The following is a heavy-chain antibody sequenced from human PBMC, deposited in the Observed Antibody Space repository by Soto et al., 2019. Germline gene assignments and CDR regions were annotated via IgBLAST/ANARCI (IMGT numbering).Heavy chain of an antibody. D-gene: IGHD6-13*01. J-gene: IGHJ4*02. CDR2: ISGSGGST. Sequence: EVQLLESGGGLVQPGGSLRLSCAASGFTFSSYAMSWVRQAPGKGLEWVSAISGSGGSTYYAESVKGRFTISRDNSKNTLYLQMNSLRAEDTAVYYCAKDGGIAAAGDPWFDYWGQGTLVTVSS. V-gene: IGHV3-23*01. CDR1: GFTFSSYA. CDR3: AKDGGIAAAGDPWFDY.